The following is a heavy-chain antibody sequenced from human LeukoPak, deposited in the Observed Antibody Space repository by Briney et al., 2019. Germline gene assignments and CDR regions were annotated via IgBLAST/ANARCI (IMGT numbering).Heavy chain of an antibody. CDR3: AREGVHDFWSGYYIHYYYGMDV. D-gene: IGHD3-3*01. Sequence: ASVKVSCKASGYTFTGYYMHWVRQAPGQGLEWMGIISPSGGSTSYAQKFQGRVTMTRDTSTSTVYMELSSLRSEDTAVYYCAREGVHDFWSGYYIHYYYGMDVWGQGTTVTVSS. CDR1: GYTFTGYY. V-gene: IGHV1-46*01. CDR2: ISPSGGST. J-gene: IGHJ6*02.